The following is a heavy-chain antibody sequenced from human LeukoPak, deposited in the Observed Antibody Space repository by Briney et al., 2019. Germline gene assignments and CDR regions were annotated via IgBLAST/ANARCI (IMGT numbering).Heavy chain of an antibody. CDR3: ARGQTNGHYYDYYMDV. Sequence: SETLSLTCTVSGGSISSYYWSWIRQPPGKGLEWIGYIYYSGSTNYNPSLKSRVTISVDTSKNQFSLKLRSVTAADTAVYYCARGQTNGHYYDYYMDVWDKGTTVTVSS. V-gene: IGHV4-59*01. D-gene: IGHD2-8*01. CDR1: GGSISSYY. J-gene: IGHJ6*03. CDR2: IYYSGST.